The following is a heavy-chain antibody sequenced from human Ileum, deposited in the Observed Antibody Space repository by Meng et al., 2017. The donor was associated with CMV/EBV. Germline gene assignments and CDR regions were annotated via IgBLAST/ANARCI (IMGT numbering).Heavy chain of an antibody. CDR3: LRGNSGYGVFDY. CDR2: IYGTNT. CDR1: GFNINSFW. J-gene: IGHJ4*02. Sequence: GESLKISCIVSGFNINSFWMHWVRQVPGRGLVWVSRIYGTNTYYADSVKGRFVIPRDNAKNTLYLDMNNLRAEGTAVYYCLRGNSGYGVFDYWGQGNLVTVSS. V-gene: IGHV3-74*01. D-gene: IGHD5/OR15-5a*01.